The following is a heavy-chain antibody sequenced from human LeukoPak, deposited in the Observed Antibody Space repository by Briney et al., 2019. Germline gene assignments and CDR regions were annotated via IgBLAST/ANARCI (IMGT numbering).Heavy chain of an antibody. J-gene: IGHJ4*02. CDR3: TAVPHDSAV. D-gene: IGHD3-22*01. Sequence: GGSLRLSCAASGFTFSSYEMNWVRQAPRKGLEWVSYISSSGSTIYYAGSVKGRFTISRDNAKNSLYLQMNSLRAEDTAVYYCTAVPHDSAVWGQGTLVTVSS. V-gene: IGHV3-48*03. CDR2: ISSSGSTI. CDR1: GFTFSSYE.